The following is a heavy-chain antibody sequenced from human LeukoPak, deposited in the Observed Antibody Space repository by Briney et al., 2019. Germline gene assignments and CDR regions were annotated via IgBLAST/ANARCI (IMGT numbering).Heavy chain of an antibody. D-gene: IGHD3-22*01. V-gene: IGHV1-18*01. CDR1: AYTLSSYG. Sequence: ASVNVSCKASAYTLSSYGISWVRQAPGQGLEWMGWISAYNGKTNYAQKVQGRVTMTTDTSTSTAYMELRSLRSDDTAVYYCARMFRSRHYFDTSENWFDPWGQGTLVTVSS. CDR3: ARMFRSRHYFDTSENWFDP. CDR2: ISAYNGKT. J-gene: IGHJ5*02.